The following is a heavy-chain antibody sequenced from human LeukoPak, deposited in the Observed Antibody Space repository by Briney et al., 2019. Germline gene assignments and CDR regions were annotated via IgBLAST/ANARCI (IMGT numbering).Heavy chain of an antibody. D-gene: IGHD2-8*01. CDR1: GFSLRSSE. V-gene: IGHV3-48*03. CDR2: INSADNVQ. J-gene: IGHJ5*02. CDR3: ARDTVNGPFVISLDL. Sequence: GGSLRLSCAASGFSLRSSEMNWVRQAPGKGPEWVAHINSADNVQYYTDSVRGRFTMSRDNAKDLLFLQMNSLRGDDTAVYYCARDTVNGPFVISLDLWGQGVLVTVSS.